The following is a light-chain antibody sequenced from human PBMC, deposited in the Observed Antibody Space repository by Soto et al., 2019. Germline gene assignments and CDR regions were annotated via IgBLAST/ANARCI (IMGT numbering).Light chain of an antibody. CDR2: DVN. J-gene: IGLJ1*01. V-gene: IGLV2-14*03. Sequence: QSALTQPASVSGSPGQSITISCTGTSSDIGNYNHVSWYQHHPGKAPKVLIYDVNNRPSGASNRFSGSKSGNTASLTISGLQAEDEADYYCSSDTSSTTHVFGTGTKLTVL. CDR3: SSDTSSTTHV. CDR1: SSDIGNYNH.